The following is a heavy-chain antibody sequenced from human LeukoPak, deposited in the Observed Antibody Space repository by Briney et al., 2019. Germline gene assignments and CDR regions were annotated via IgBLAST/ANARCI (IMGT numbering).Heavy chain of an antibody. Sequence: GGSLRLSCAASGFTVSSIHMSWVRQARGKGLELVSIINSGGSTYYVDSVKGRFIISRDNSKNTLWLQMNSLRAEDTAVYYCARDLGYYGSGKQNYWGQGTLVTVSS. CDR2: INSGGST. CDR3: ARDLGYYGSGKQNY. J-gene: IGHJ4*02. V-gene: IGHV3-66*01. CDR1: GFTVSSIH. D-gene: IGHD3-10*01.